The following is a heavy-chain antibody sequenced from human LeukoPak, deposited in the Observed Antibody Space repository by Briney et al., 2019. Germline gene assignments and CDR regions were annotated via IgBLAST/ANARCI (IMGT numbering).Heavy chain of an antibody. Sequence: ASVKVSCKASGYTFTTYNINWVRQAPGQGLEWMGWISGYNGNTNYAQKLQGRVTMTTDTSTSTAYMELRSLKSDDTAVYYCARSDVVFRSDAFDIWGQGTMVTVSS. D-gene: IGHD3-22*01. CDR3: ARSDVVFRSDAFDI. V-gene: IGHV1-18*01. CDR1: GYTFTTYN. J-gene: IGHJ3*02. CDR2: ISGYNGNT.